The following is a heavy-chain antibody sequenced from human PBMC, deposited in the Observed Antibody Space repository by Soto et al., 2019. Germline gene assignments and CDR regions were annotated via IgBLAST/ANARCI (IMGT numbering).Heavy chain of an antibody. D-gene: IGHD3-16*01. CDR3: TSSSVLRLGEGCRGRGYYSYMEV. CDR2: INDSGDI. Sequence: QVQLQQWGAGLLKPSETLSLTCAVYGGSFSGYQWSWIRQTPGKGLEWIGGINDSGDINYNPSLKSRVTILVNSPTKQISPALSTVTAADPAAYSSTSSSVLRLGEGCRGRGYYSYMEVGGKGTTVTVSS. J-gene: IGHJ6*03. V-gene: IGHV4-34*01. CDR1: GGSFSGYQ.